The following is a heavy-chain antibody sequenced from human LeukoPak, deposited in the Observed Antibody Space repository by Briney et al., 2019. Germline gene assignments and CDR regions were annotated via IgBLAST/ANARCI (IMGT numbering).Heavy chain of an antibody. J-gene: IGHJ5*02. Sequence: ASVKVSCKASGYTFTSYYMHWVRQAPGQGLEWMGWINPNSGGTNYAQKFQGRVTMTRDTSISTAYMELSRLRSDDTAVYYCARVLLSRNDKYDFWSGYSDNWFDPWGQGTLVTVSS. CDR3: ARVLLSRNDKYDFWSGYSDNWFDP. CDR2: INPNSGGT. D-gene: IGHD3-3*01. CDR1: GYTFTSYY. V-gene: IGHV1-2*02.